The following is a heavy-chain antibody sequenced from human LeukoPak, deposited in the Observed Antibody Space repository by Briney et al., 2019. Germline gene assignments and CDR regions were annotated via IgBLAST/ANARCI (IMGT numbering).Heavy chain of an antibody. D-gene: IGHD3-9*01. Sequence: PGGSLRLSCAASGFTFSRYSMNWVRQAPGKGLEWVSSVDYSGDSPYYADSVKGRFTISRDNSKNILYLQLSSLRVEDTAVYYCAKATNGALRYFDWYHYYYMDVWGKGTTVTISS. CDR2: VDYSGDSP. CDR3: AKATNGALRYFDWYHYYYMDV. J-gene: IGHJ6*03. V-gene: IGHV3-23*01. CDR1: GFTFSRYS.